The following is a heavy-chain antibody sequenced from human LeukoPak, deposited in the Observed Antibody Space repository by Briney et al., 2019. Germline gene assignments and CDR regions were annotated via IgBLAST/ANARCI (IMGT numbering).Heavy chain of an antibody. CDR3: SVNYCSGGSCYML. Sequence: GGSLRLSCAASGFTFSGSAMHWVRQASGKGLEWVGRIRSKANNYATAYAASVKGRFTISRDDSKNTAYLQMNGLKTEDTAVYYCSVNYCSGGSCYMLWGQGTLVTVSS. CDR1: GFTFSGSA. V-gene: IGHV3-73*01. D-gene: IGHD2-15*01. CDR2: IRSKANNYAT. J-gene: IGHJ4*02.